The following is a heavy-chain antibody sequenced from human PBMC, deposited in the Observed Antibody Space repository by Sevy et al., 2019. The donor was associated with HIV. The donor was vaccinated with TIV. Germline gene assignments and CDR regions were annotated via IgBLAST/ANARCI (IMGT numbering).Heavy chain of an antibody. J-gene: IGHJ4*02. D-gene: IGHD1-26*01. CDR2: IWDDGSNK. CDR3: ARVGREWELSDY. V-gene: IGHV3-33*01. Sequence: GGALKLSCAASGFNFSSYGMHLVRQAPSKGLGGVAGIWDDGSNKYYADSVKGRFTISRDNSKNTLYLQMNSLRAEDTAVYYCARVGREWELSDYWGQGTLVTVSS. CDR1: GFNFSSYG.